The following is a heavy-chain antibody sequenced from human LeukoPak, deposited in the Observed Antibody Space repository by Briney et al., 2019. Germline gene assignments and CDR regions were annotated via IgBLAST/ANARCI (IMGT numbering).Heavy chain of an antibody. J-gene: IGHJ4*02. Sequence: PGGSLRLSCAASGFTVSSNYMIWVRQAPGRGLEWVSVIYSGGGTYYADSMKGRFTISRDNSKNTLYLQMSSLRVEDTAVYYCVKSPRGGYFDYWGQGTLVTVSS. CDR2: IYSGGGT. D-gene: IGHD2-15*01. CDR3: VKSPRGGYFDY. CDR1: GFTVSSNY. V-gene: IGHV3-53*05.